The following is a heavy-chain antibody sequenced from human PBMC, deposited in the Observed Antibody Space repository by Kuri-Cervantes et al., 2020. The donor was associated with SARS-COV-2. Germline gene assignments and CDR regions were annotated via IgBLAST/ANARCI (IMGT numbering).Heavy chain of an antibody. J-gene: IGHJ3*02. CDR1: GFTFSSYW. Sequence: GESLKISCAASGFTFSSYWMHWVRQAPGKGLVWVSRINSDGSSTSYADSVKGRFTISRDNSKNTLYLQMNSLGAEDTAVYYCANPSERSLFDIWGQGTMVTVSS. CDR2: INSDGSST. D-gene: IGHD1-1*01. V-gene: IGHV3-74*01. CDR3: ANPSERSLFDI.